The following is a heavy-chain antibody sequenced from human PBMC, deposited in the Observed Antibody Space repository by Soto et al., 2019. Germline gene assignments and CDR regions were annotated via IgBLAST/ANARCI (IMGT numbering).Heavy chain of an antibody. Sequence: QLQLQESGPGLVKPSETLSLTCTVSGGSISSSSYYWGWIRQPPGKGLEWIGSIYYSGSTYYNPSLKRRVTISVYTSTNQFSLTISSVTAAHTTVYDCERPPSYYGSGSYYCDNWCQGTLVTVST. V-gene: IGHV4-39*01. CDR3: ERPPSYYGSGSYYCDN. J-gene: IGHJ4*02. D-gene: IGHD3-10*01. CDR1: GGSISSSSYY. CDR2: IYYSGST.